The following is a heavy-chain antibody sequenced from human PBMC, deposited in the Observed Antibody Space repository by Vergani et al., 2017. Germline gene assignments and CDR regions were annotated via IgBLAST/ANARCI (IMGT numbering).Heavy chain of an antibody. CDR1: GFTVSSNY. CDR2: IYSGGST. J-gene: IGHJ5*02. V-gene: IGHV3-53*02. Sequence: EVQLVETGGGLIKPGGSLRLSCAASGFTVSSNYMSWVRQAPGKGLEWVSVIYSGGSTYYADPVKGRFTIARDNSKNTLYLTTNSLRAEDTTEYYCARVRALYNCFDPWGQGTLVTVSS. CDR3: ARVRALYNCFDP.